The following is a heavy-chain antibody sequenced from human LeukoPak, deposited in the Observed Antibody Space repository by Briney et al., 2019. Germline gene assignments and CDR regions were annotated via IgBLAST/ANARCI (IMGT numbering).Heavy chain of an antibody. V-gene: IGHV3-21*04. Sequence: GGSLRLSCAASGFTFSSYSMNWVRQAPGKGLEWVSSISSSSSYIYYADSVKGRFTISRDNAKNSLYLQMNSLRAEDTAVYYCAKASIGYNWNDRLDYWGQGTLVTVSS. CDR3: AKASIGYNWNDRLDY. CDR1: GFTFSSYS. CDR2: ISSSSSYI. D-gene: IGHD1-1*01. J-gene: IGHJ4*02.